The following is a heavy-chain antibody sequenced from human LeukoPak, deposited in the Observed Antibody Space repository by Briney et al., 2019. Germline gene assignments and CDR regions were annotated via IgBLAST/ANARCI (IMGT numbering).Heavy chain of an antibody. CDR3: AKDQPILEYDSSGYGGYFDY. V-gene: IGHV1-18*01. CDR2: ISTYTGNT. CDR1: GYTFTSYA. Sequence: ASVKVSCKASGYTFTSYAISWVRQAPGQGFEWMGWISTYTGNTNYVEKFQGRVNMTTDTSTNTAYMEMRDLRAEDTALYYCAKDQPILEYDSSGYGGYFDYWGQGTLVTVSS. D-gene: IGHD3-22*01. J-gene: IGHJ4*02.